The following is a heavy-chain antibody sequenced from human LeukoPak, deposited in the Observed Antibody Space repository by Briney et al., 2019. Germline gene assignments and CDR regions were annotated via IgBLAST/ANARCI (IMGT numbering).Heavy chain of an antibody. V-gene: IGHV4-59*01. Sequence: PSETLSLTCTVSGGSISSYYYWSWIRQPPGKGLGWIEYIYYRRSTNYNPSLKSRVTISLDTSKNQFSLTLSSVTAADTAVYYCARGVASGELLEWGQGTRVSVSS. CDR2: IYYRRST. J-gene: IGHJ4*02. D-gene: IGHD3-10*01. CDR3: ARGVASGELLE. CDR1: GGSISSYYY.